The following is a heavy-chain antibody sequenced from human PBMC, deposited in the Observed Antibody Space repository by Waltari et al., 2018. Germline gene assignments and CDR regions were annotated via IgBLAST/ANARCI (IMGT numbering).Heavy chain of an antibody. CDR3: ARDQEIIVGGMDV. Sequence: EVQLVESGGGMVQTGGSRRLASTATTFIVRNHEMNWVRQTPGKWLEWFSYISSSGCTIYYAASVEGRFTISRDNAKKSLYLQMNSLRAEDTAVYYCARDQEIIVGGMDVWGQGTAVTVSS. J-gene: IGHJ6*02. CDR2: ISSSGCTI. CDR1: TFIVRNHE. V-gene: IGHV3-48*03. D-gene: IGHD3-22*01.